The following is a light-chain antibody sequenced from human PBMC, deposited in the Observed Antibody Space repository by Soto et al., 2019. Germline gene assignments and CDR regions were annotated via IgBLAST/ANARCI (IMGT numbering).Light chain of an antibody. CDR2: LGS. V-gene: IGKV2-28*01. J-gene: IGKJ5*01. CDR1: QSLLHSNGYNY. CDR3: MKALQTLIT. Sequence: DIVMTHSPLALPVTPGEPASISCRSSQSLLHSNGYNYLDWYLQKPGQSPQLLIYLGSNRASGVPDRFSGSGSGTDFTLKISRVEAEDVGVYYCMKALQTLITCGQGKRREIK.